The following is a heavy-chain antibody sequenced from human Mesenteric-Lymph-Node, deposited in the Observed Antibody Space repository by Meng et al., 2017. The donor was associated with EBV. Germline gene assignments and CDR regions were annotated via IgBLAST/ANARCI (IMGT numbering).Heavy chain of an antibody. D-gene: IGHD3-10*01. CDR1: GGSIYESHW. V-gene: IGHV4-4*02. Sequence: APLPEWGPGLVKPSGTLALTCAVSGGSIYESHWWSWVRQPPGKGLEWIGETYHSGSSNYSPSLKSRVSMSVDNSKNQFSLTLHSVTAADTAVYYCARGLGGSGKYHFDFWGPGLLVTVSS. CDR2: TYHSGSS. CDR3: ARGLGGSGKYHFDF. J-gene: IGHJ4*02.